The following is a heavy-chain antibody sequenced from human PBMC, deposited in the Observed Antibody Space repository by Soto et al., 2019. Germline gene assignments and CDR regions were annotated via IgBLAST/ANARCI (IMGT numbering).Heavy chain of an antibody. V-gene: IGHV3-23*01. CDR2: ISASGGST. D-gene: IGHD5-12*01. CDR3: AKGPLGSGYDLAY. Sequence: EVQLLDSGGGLVQPGGSLRLSCAASGFTFSNYVMNWVRQAPGKGLDWVSAISASGGSTYYADSVKGRFTISRDNSKNTLYLQMRSLRAEDTAVYYCAKGPLGSGYDLAYWGQGTLVTVSS. CDR1: GFTFSNYV. J-gene: IGHJ4*02.